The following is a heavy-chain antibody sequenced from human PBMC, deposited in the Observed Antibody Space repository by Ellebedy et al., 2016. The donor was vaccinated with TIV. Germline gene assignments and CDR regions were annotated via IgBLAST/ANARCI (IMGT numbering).Heavy chain of an antibody. Sequence: GESLKISXAASGFTFSSYAMHWVRQAPGKGLEWVAVISYDGSNKYYADSVKGRFTISRDNSKNTLYLQMNSLRAEDTAVYYCARQDPRGFYYYGMDVWGQGTTVTVSS. D-gene: IGHD5-12*01. J-gene: IGHJ6*02. CDR3: ARQDPRGFYYYGMDV. CDR1: GFTFSSYA. CDR2: ISYDGSNK. V-gene: IGHV3-30-3*01.